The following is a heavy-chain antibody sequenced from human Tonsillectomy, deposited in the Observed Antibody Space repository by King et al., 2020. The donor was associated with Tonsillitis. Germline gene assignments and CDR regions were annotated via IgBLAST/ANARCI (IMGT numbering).Heavy chain of an antibody. J-gene: IGHJ4*02. V-gene: IGHV4-4*07. CDR3: ARSDFWSGYYNF. CDR2: TYTSRTT. CDR1: GVSISGYY. Sequence: VQLQESGPGLVKPSEALSLTCTVSGVSISGYYWSWIRQPAGKGLEWIGRTYTSRTTNYNPSLKSRGTMSVDTSTNQFSLKLSSVTAADTAVYYCARSDFWSGYYNFWGQGTLVTVSS. D-gene: IGHD3-3*01.